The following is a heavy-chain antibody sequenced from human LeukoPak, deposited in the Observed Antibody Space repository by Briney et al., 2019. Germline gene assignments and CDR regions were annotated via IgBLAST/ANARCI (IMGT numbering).Heavy chain of an antibody. CDR3: ARDASEDIVVVIAASYYFDY. V-gene: IGHV3-30*04. CDR2: ISYDGSNK. Sequence: GGSLRLSCAASGFTFTSYAMHWVRQAPGKGLEWVAVISYDGSNKCYADSVKGRFTISRDNSKSTLYLQMNSLRAEDTAVYYCARDASEDIVVVIAASYYFDYWGQGTLVTVSS. J-gene: IGHJ4*02. CDR1: GFTFTSYA. D-gene: IGHD2-15*01.